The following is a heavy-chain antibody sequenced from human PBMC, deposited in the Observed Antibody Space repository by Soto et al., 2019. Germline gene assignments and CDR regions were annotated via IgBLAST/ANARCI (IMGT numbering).Heavy chain of an antibody. CDR1: GFTFSSYS. CDR3: ARGYSSGWVRFDP. CDR2: ISSSSSYI. J-gene: IGHJ5*02. Sequence: EVQLVESGGGLVKPGGSLRLSCAASGFTFSSYSMNWVRQAPGKGLEWVSSISSSSSYIYYADSVKGRFTISRDNAKNSLYLQMNSLRAEDTAVCYCARGYSSGWVRFDPWGQGTLVTVSS. V-gene: IGHV3-21*01. D-gene: IGHD6-19*01.